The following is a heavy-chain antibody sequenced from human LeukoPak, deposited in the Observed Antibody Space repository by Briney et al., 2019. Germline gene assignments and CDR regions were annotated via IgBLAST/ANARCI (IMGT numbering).Heavy chain of an antibody. CDR1: GFTFSSYS. CDR3: ARTTRIGLDYYYGMDV. V-gene: IGHV3-21*01. Sequence: GGSLRLSCAASGFTFSSYSMYWVRQAPGRGVEWVSSISSSSSYIYYADSVKGRFTISRDNAKNSLYLQMNSLGAEDTAVYYCARTTRIGLDYYYGMDVWGQGTTVTVSS. D-gene: IGHD3-22*01. J-gene: IGHJ6*02. CDR2: ISSSSSYI.